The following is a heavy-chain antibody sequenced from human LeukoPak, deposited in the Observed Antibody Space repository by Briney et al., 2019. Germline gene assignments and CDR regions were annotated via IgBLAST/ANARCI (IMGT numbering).Heavy chain of an antibody. D-gene: IGHD2-21*02. V-gene: IGHV4-59*01. J-gene: IGHJ4*02. CDR3: ARRGVVTYYFDS. CDR2: IYYSGTT. Sequence: PSETLSLTCTVSGGSISSYYWSWIRQAPGKGLEWIGYIYYSGTTNYNPSLKSRVTISIDTSKNQFSLKLNSVTAADAAVYYCARRGVVTYYFDSWGQGTLVTVSS. CDR1: GGSISSYY.